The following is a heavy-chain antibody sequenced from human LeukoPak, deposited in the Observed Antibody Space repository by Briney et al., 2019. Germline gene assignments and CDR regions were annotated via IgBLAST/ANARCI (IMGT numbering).Heavy chain of an antibody. CDR1: GFTFSSYA. V-gene: IGHV3-23*01. J-gene: IGHJ6*02. D-gene: IGHD6-13*01. CDR3: AKDGPWYSSSWNNYYGMDV. Sequence: PGGSLRLSCAASGFTFSSYAMSWLRQAPGKGLEGVSAISGSGGSTYYADSVKGRFTISRDNSKNTLYLQMNSLRAEDTAVYYCAKDGPWYSSSWNNYYGMDVWGQGTTVTVSS. CDR2: ISGSGGST.